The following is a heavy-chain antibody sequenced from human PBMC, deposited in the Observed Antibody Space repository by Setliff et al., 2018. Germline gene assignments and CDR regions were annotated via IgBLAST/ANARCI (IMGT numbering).Heavy chain of an antibody. CDR2: IRSSTIYI. D-gene: IGHD3-3*01. CDR3: ARGGRFAHYMDV. CDR1: GLTFNTYN. V-gene: IGHV3-21*04. Sequence: LSLSCAASGLTFNTYNFNWVRQAPGKGLEWVSSIRSSTIYIYYADSVKGRFTISRDNAKNSLYLQMNSLRAEDTAVYYCARGGRFAHYMDVWGKGTTVTVSS. J-gene: IGHJ6*03.